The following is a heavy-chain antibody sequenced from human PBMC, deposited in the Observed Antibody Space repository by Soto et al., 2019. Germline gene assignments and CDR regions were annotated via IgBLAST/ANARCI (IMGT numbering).Heavy chain of an antibody. CDR1: GGSISSDDYY. CDR2: IYHSGST. Sequence: SETLSLTCIVSGGSISSDDYYCIWIRQPPGKGLEWIGYIYHSGSTYYNPSLKSRISISVDTSKNQFSLKLSSVTAADTAVYYCARGRAYYDSSGYYYIDHWGQGALVTVSS. CDR3: ARGRAYYDSSGYYYIDH. D-gene: IGHD3-22*01. J-gene: IGHJ4*02. V-gene: IGHV4-30-4*01.